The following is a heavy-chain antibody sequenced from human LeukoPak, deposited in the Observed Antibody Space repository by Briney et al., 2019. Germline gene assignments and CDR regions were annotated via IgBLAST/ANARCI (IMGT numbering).Heavy chain of an antibody. J-gene: IGHJ6*02. CDR1: GFTFSSYE. D-gene: IGHD6-13*01. CDR3: ARDQGSPDYYYYGMDV. V-gene: IGHV3-48*03. CDR2: ISSSGSTR. Sequence: GGSLRLSCAASGFTFSSYEINWVRQAPGKGLEWVSYISSSGSTRYYADSVKGRFTIFRDNAKHSLHLQLNSRSAEDTAAYKCARDQGSPDYYYYGMDVWGQGTTVTVSS.